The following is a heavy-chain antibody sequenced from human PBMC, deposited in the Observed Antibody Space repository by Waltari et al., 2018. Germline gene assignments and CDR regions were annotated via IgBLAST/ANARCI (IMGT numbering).Heavy chain of an antibody. CDR3: AKDLHVGWSMGY. CDR2: SRHEGNNE. J-gene: IGHJ4*02. D-gene: IGHD2-8*02. V-gene: IGHV3-30*02. CDR1: GFTFNNYG. Sequence: QVQLVESGGGVVQPGGSLRLSCAASGFTFNNYGMHWVRQAPGKVLKWVALSRHEGNNEYYGDSVKGRFTISRDNSKNTLYLQMNSLRAEDTAVYYCAKDLHVGWSMGYWGQGTLVIVSS.